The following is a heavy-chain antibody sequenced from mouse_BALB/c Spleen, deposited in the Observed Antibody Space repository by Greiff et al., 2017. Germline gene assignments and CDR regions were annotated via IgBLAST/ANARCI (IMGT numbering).Heavy chain of an antibody. J-gene: IGHJ4*01. V-gene: IGHV5-6-5*01. Sequence: EVKVEESGGGLVKPGGSLKLSCAASGFTFSSYAMSWVRQTPEKRLEWVASISSGGSTYYPDSVKGRFTISRDNARNILYLQMSSLRSEDTAMYYCATDYYGSRGAMDYWGQGTSVTVSS. CDR2: ISSGGST. D-gene: IGHD1-1*01. CDR3: ATDYYGSRGAMDY. CDR1: GFTFSSYA.